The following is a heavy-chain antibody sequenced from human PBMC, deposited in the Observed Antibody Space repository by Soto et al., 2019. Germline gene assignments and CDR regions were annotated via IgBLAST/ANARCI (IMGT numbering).Heavy chain of an antibody. CDR2: INAGNGNT. Sequence: ASVKVSCKASGYTFTSYAMQWVRQAPGQRLEWMGWINAGNGNTKYSQKFQGRVTITRDTSASTAYMGLSSLRSEDTAVYYCARGLYYDILTGPPSFDYWGQGTLVTVSS. CDR3: ARGLYYDILTGPPSFDY. D-gene: IGHD3-9*01. J-gene: IGHJ4*02. CDR1: GYTFTSYA. V-gene: IGHV1-3*01.